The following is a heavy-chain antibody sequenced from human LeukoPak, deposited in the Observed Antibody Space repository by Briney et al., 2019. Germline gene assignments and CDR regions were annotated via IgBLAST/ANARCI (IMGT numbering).Heavy chain of an antibody. CDR3: ATGYSSGYDAFDI. J-gene: IGHJ3*02. V-gene: IGHV1-24*01. CDR2: FDPEDGET. CDR1: GYTLAELS. Sequence: ASVKVSCKVSGYTLAELSMHWVRQAPGKGLEWMGGFDPEDGETIYAQKFQGRVTMTEDTSTDTTYMELSSLRSEDTAVYYCATGYSSGYDAFDIWGQGTMVTVSS. D-gene: IGHD6-19*01.